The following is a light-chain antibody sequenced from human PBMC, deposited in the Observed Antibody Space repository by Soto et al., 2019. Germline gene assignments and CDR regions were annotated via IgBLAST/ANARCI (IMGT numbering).Light chain of an antibody. Sequence: IVMTQSPATLSVSPGERATLSCRASQSVSSNLAWYQQKPGQAPRLLIYGASTRATGIPARFSGSGSGTEFTLTISSLKYEDFAVYYCQQYNNWPMTFGQGTKVDIK. CDR3: QQYNNWPMT. J-gene: IGKJ1*01. CDR2: GAS. CDR1: QSVSSN. V-gene: IGKV3-15*01.